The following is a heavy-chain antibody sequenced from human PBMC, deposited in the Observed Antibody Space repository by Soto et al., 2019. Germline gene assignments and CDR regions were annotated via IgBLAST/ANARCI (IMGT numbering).Heavy chain of an antibody. Sequence: SVKVSCKASGGTFSSYAISWVRQAPGQGLEWMGGIIPIFGTANYAQKCQGRVTITADESTSTDYMELSSLRSEDTAVYYCERSHYYDSRRGMDVWGQGTTVTVSS. CDR3: ERSHYYDSRRGMDV. CDR1: GGTFSSYA. V-gene: IGHV1-69*13. J-gene: IGHJ6*02. CDR2: IIPIFGTA. D-gene: IGHD3-22*01.